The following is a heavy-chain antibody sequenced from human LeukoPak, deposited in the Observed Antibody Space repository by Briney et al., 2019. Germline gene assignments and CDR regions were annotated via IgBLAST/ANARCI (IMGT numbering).Heavy chain of an antibody. CDR2: IYYSGSA. V-gene: IGHV4-31*02. CDR1: GGSISSGGYH. Sequence: KASQTLSLTCTVSGGSISSGGYHWSWIRQHPGKGLEWIGYIYYSGSAYYNPSLKSRVTISVDTSKNQFSLKLSSVTAADTAVYYCASVRAYYYDSSGYRFDYWGQGTLVTVSS. CDR3: ASVRAYYYDSSGYRFDY. D-gene: IGHD3-22*01. J-gene: IGHJ4*02.